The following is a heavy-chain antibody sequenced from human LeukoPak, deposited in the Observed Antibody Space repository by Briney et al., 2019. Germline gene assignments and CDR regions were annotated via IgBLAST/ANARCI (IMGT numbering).Heavy chain of an antibody. Sequence: SGGSLRLSCAASGFTFSIYWMTWVRQAPGRGLEWVANIRQDETEKYYGDSVKGRFTISRDSAKNSLFLQMDSLRAEDTAVYYCARQSFDGSRYPDCGSQGSLVTV. J-gene: IGHJ4*02. CDR1: GFTFSIYW. CDR2: IRQDETEK. CDR3: ARQSFDGSRYPDC. D-gene: IGHD3-10*01. V-gene: IGHV3-7*01.